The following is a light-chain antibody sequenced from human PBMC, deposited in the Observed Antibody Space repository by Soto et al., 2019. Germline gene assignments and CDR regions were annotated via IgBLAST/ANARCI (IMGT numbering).Light chain of an antibody. J-gene: IGLJ2*01. CDR2: EVS. Sequence: QSALTQPASVSGSPGQSITISCTETSSDVARHNSVSWYQQHPGKAPKLIIYEVSNRPSGVSNRFSGSKSGNTASLTISGLQTEDEADYYRGAHTYPNTQIFGGGTKVTVL. V-gene: IGLV2-14*01. CDR3: GAHTYPNTQI. CDR1: SSDVARHNS.